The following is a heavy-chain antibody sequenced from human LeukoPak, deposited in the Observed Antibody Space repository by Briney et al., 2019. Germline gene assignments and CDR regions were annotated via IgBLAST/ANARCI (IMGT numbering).Heavy chain of an antibody. Sequence: SETLSLTCTVSGGSISGYYWSWIRQPPGKGLEWIAYIRYSGNTNYNASLKSRVIISVDTSKNQFSLRLRSVTAADTAVYYCAGAEINWLRSPGTLYYIHTWGQGTLVTVSS. D-gene: IGHD5-12*01. CDR3: AGAEINWLRSPGTLYYIHT. CDR1: GGSISGYY. V-gene: IGHV4-59*08. CDR2: IRYSGNT. J-gene: IGHJ5*02.